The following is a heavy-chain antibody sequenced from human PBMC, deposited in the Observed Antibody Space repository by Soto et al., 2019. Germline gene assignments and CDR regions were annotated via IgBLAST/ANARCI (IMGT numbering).Heavy chain of an antibody. V-gene: IGHV1-46*01. CDR3: ARGLGLGDY. CDR1: GYTFTSYY. J-gene: IGHJ4*02. D-gene: IGHD3-9*01. CDR2: INPNGGST. Sequence: QVQLVQSGAEVKKPGASVKLSCKASGYTFTSYYIHWVRQAPGQGLEWIGIINPNGGSTNYAHNFKGRLTVTRDTSTATVYMELGALTSEDTAVYYCARGLGLGDYWCQGTLVTFSS.